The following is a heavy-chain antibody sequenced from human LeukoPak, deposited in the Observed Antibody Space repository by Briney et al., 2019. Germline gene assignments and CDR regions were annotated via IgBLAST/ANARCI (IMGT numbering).Heavy chain of an antibody. CDR2: IYYSGST. CDR1: GGSISSGGYY. J-gene: IGHJ1*01. Sequence: PSETPSLTCTVSGGSISSGGYYWSWIRQHPGKGLEWIGYIYYSGSTYYNPSLKSRVTISVDTSKNQFSLKLSSVTAADTAVYYCAISQDSSSWYNFQHWGQGTLVTVSS. D-gene: IGHD6-13*01. CDR3: AISQDSSSWYNFQH. V-gene: IGHV4-31*03.